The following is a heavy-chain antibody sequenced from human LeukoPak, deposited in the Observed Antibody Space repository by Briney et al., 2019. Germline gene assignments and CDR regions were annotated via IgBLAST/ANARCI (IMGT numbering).Heavy chain of an antibody. J-gene: IGHJ4*02. CDR1: GFSVSTNY. CDR3: ARVRGTACDY. CDR2: IYSGGTT. Sequence: GGSLRLSCAASGFSVSTNYMNWVRQAPGKGLEWVSVIYSGGTTYYTDSVKGRFTISRDDSKNMLYLQMNSLRAEDTAVYFCARVRGTACDYWGQGTLVTVSS. D-gene: IGHD2/OR15-2a*01. V-gene: IGHV3-53*01.